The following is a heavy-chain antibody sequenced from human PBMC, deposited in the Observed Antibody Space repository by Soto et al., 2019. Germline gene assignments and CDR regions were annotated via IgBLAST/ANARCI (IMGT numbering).Heavy chain of an antibody. Sequence: QVQLVQSGAEVKKPGSSVKVSCKALGGTFGSYALSWVRQAPGQGLEWMGANITSSGTVHYGQKFQGRLRITADESASTVYMELSSLRSEDTALYYCARGSYNFDYWGQGTLVTVSS. CDR3: ARGSYNFDY. J-gene: IGHJ4*02. V-gene: IGHV1-69*01. CDR1: GGTFGSYA. D-gene: IGHD5-18*01. CDR2: NITSSGTV.